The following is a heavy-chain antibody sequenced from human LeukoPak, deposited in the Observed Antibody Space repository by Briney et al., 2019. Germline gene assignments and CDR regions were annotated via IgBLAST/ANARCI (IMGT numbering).Heavy chain of an antibody. CDR3: ASGDYGGNSDYYYGMDV. J-gene: IGHJ6*02. CDR1: GFTVSSNY. Sequence: GSLRLSCAASGFTVSSNYMSWIRQPPGKGLEWIGEINHSGSTNYNPSLKSRVTISVDTSKNQFSLKLSSVTAADTAVYYCASGDYGGNSDYYYGMDVWGQGTTVTVSS. D-gene: IGHD4-23*01. CDR2: INHSGST. V-gene: IGHV4-34*01.